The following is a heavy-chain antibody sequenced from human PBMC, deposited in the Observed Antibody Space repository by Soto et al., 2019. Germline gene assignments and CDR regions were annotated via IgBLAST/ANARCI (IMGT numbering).Heavy chain of an antibody. J-gene: IGHJ6*02. CDR2: ISGSSSGT. D-gene: IGHD6-19*01. V-gene: IGHV3-23*01. CDR1: GVNFGAYA. Sequence: EARLLESGGGLIQPGGSLRLSCEASGVNFGAYAMSWVRQAPGKGLEWVSGISGSSSGTYYTDSVKGRFTISRDNSKNTVYLQMNSLRGEDTAVYYCAKDRSENFWVYYYAMDVWGQGTAVTVSS. CDR3: AKDRSENFWVYYYAMDV.